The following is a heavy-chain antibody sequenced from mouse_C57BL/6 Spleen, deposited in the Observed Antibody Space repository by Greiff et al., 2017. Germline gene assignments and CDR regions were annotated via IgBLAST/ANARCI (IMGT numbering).Heavy chain of an antibody. V-gene: IGHV2-4*01. CDR2: IWSGGST. CDR3: ANNDGNYYFDY. D-gene: IGHD2-1*01. Sequence: QVQLKQSGPGLVQPSQSLSITCTVSGFSLTSYGVYWVRQPPGKGLEWLGVIWSGGSTDYNAAFISGLGISKYNAKNQVFLKMSSLQADYTAIYYFANNDGNYYFDYWGQGTTLTVSS. CDR1: GFSLTSYG. J-gene: IGHJ2*01.